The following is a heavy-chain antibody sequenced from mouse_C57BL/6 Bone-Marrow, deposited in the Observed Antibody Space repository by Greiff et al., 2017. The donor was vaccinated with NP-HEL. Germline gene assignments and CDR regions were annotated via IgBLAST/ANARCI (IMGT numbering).Heavy chain of an antibody. CDR1: GYTFTDYY. CDR2: INPYNGGT. Sequence: VQLKQSGPVLVKPGASVKMSCKASGYTFTDYYMNWVKQSHGKSLEWIGVINPYNGGTSYNQKFKGKATLTVDKSSSTAYMELNSLTSDDSAVYYCARSNDGYYGAMDYWGQGTSVPVSS. D-gene: IGHD2-3*01. CDR3: ARSNDGYYGAMDY. J-gene: IGHJ4*01. V-gene: IGHV1-19*01.